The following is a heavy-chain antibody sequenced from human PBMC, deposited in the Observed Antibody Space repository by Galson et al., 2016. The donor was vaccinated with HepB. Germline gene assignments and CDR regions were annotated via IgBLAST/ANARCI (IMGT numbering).Heavy chain of an antibody. CDR2: YVVAGNT. Sequence: SLRLSCAASGFTFSNYDMHWVRQSMGKGLEWVSGYVVAGNTYYADSVKGRFTISRDNAENTLYLQMNSLRAEDTAVYYCATGNGHAFDIWGQGTMVTVSS. V-gene: IGHV3-13*01. CDR3: ATGNGHAFDI. J-gene: IGHJ3*02. D-gene: IGHD2-8*01. CDR1: GFTFSNYD.